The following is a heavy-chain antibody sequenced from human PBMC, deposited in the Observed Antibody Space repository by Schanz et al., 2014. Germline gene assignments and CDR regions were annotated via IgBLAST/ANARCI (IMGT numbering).Heavy chain of an antibody. CDR1: GFTFSNFA. V-gene: IGHV3-30*04. Sequence: QVQLVESGGCVVQPGRSLRLSCAASGFTFSNFAIHWVRQAPGKGLEWAAVISYDGSHKDYADSVKGRFTISRENSKNTLYLQMNSRRAEDTAVYYCARDDGGGYNQIDYGGQGARVTVSS. CDR3: ARDDGGGYNQIDY. D-gene: IGHD5-12*01. CDR2: ISYDGSHK. J-gene: IGHJ4*02.